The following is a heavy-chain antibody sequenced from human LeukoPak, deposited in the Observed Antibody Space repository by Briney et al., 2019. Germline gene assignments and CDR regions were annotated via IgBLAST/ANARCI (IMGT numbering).Heavy chain of an antibody. CDR3: ARAYYDSSGYYVPPWFDP. V-gene: IGHV4-34*01. CDR1: GGSFSGYY. CDR2: INHSGST. Sequence: SETLSLTCAVYGGSFSGYYWSWIRQPPGKGLEWIGEINHSGSTNYNPSLKSRVTISVDTSKNQFSLKLSSVTAADTAVYYCARAYYDSSGYYVPPWFDPWGQGTLVTVSS. D-gene: IGHD3-22*01. J-gene: IGHJ5*02.